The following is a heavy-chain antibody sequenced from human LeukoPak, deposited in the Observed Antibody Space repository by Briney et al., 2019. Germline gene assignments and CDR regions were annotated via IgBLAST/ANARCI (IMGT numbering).Heavy chain of an antibody. Sequence: ASVKVSCKASGYTFTSYYMHWVRQAPGQGLEWMGIINPSGGSTSYTQKFQGRVTMTRDTSTSTVYMEVSSLRSEDTAVYYCARGTANFWSGYSSHFDYWGQGTLVTVSS. D-gene: IGHD3-3*01. CDR2: INPSGGST. V-gene: IGHV1-46*01. CDR1: GYTFTSYY. J-gene: IGHJ4*02. CDR3: ARGTANFWSGYSSHFDY.